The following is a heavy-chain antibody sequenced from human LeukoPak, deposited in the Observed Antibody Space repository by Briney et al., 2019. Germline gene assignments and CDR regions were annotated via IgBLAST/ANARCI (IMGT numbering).Heavy chain of an antibody. CDR3: ARLPRSGFFVD. CDR1: GFTFSRYE. CDR2: INEDGSEK. J-gene: IGHJ4*02. V-gene: IGHV3-7*01. D-gene: IGHD3-22*01. Sequence: PGGSLRLSCAASGFTFSRYEMNWVRQAPGKGLEWVASINEDGSEKNYVDSVKGRFTISRDNTKNSLYLQMNSLRAEDTAVYYCARLPRSGFFVDWGQGARVTVSS.